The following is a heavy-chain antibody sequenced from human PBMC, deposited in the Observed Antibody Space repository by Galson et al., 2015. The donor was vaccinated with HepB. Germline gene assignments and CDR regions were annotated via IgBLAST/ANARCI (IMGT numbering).Heavy chain of an antibody. CDR3: IRDSLVGRTTFGD. V-gene: IGHV3-74*01. D-gene: IGHD1-14*01. CDR2: INGDGSRT. Sequence: SLRLSCAASGFTFSNHWMHWVRQAPGKGLVWVSRINGDGSRTTYADSVKGRFTTSRDNTKNTLYLQMNSLRVEDTAKYYCIRDSLVGRTTFGDWGQGTPVTVSS. J-gene: IGHJ4*02. CDR1: GFTFSNHW.